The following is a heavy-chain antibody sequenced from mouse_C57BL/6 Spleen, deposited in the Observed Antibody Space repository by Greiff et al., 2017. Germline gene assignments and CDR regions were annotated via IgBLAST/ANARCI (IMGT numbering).Heavy chain of an antibody. CDR2: INPNNGGT. Sequence: EVQLQQSGPELVKPGASVKISCKASGYTFTDYYMSWVKQSHGKSLEWIGDINPNNGGTSYNQKFKGKATLTVDKSSSTAYMELRSLTSEDTAVSYCARLGGPTYYFDYWGQGTTLTVSS. CDR3: ARLGGPTYYFDY. CDR1: GYTFTDYY. D-gene: IGHD1-1*02. V-gene: IGHV1-26*01. J-gene: IGHJ2*01.